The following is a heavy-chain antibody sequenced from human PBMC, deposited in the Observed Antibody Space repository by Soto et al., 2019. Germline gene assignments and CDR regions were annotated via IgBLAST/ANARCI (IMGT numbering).Heavy chain of an antibody. V-gene: IGHV3-48*01. CDR3: ARHPERIAEIGWFGR. CDR1: GFTFSSYS. Sequence: EVQLVESGGGLVQPGGSLRLSCAASGFTFSSYSMNWVRQAPGKGLEWVSYISSSSSTIYYADSVKGRFTIARDNAKKSVYLQMNSLRAEDTAVYYCARHPERIAEIGWFGRWGQGTLVTVSS. CDR2: ISSSSSTI. D-gene: IGHD6-13*01. J-gene: IGHJ5*02.